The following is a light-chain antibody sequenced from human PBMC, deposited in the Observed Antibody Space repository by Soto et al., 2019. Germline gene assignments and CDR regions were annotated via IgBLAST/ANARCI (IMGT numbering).Light chain of an antibody. J-gene: IGKJ1*01. Sequence: EIVLTQSPGTLSLSPGERATLSCRASQSVSSSYLAWYQQKPGQAPRLLIYGASRRSTGIPDRFSGSGSGTDFTLTISRLEPEDFAVYYCQQYGSSPQTFGQGTKVELK. CDR2: GAS. CDR1: QSVSSSY. V-gene: IGKV3-20*01. CDR3: QQYGSSPQT.